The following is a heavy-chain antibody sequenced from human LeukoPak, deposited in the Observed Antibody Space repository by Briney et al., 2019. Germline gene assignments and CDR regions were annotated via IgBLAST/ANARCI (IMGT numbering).Heavy chain of an antibody. J-gene: IGHJ4*02. CDR2: INWNGGST. Sequence: GGSLRLSXAASGFAFSTYAMSWVRQAPGKGLEWVSGINWNGGSTNYADSVKGRFTISRDNAKKSMYLQINSLRAEDTAVYYCARDIEAAGLFLDYWGQGTLVTVSS. D-gene: IGHD6-13*01. CDR3: ARDIEAAGLFLDY. V-gene: IGHV3-20*04. CDR1: GFAFSTYA.